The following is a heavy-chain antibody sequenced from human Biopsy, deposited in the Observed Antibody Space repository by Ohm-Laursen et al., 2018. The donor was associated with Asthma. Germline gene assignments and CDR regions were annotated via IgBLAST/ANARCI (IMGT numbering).Heavy chain of an antibody. Sequence: SLRLSCAAPGFTFGDYCMSWVRQVPGQGLEWVANIKHDGSEKNHVDSLKGRFTISRDNAKNLLFLQMNSLRAEDTAVYYCAKTLHNTSGQEVGGMDVWGQGTTVTVSS. D-gene: IGHD2-2*01. V-gene: IGHV3-7*01. CDR2: IKHDGSEK. J-gene: IGHJ6*02. CDR1: GFTFGDYC. CDR3: AKTLHNTSGQEVGGMDV.